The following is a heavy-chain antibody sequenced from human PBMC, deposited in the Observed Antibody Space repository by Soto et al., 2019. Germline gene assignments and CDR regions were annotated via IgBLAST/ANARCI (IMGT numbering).Heavy chain of an antibody. CDR3: ATTRGIAVGGSFDH. D-gene: IGHD6-13*01. Sequence: GGSLRLSCAASGFTFSSYAMSWVRQAPGKGLEWVSAISGSGGSTYYADSVKGRFTISRDNSKNTLYLQMNSLRAEDTAVYYCATTRGIAVGGSFDHWGQGTLVTVS. V-gene: IGHV3-23*01. CDR2: ISGSGGST. CDR1: GFTFSSYA. J-gene: IGHJ5*02.